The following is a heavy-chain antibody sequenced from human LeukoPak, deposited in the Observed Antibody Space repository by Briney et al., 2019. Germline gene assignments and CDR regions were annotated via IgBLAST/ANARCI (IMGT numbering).Heavy chain of an antibody. CDR1: GFTLSSYS. J-gene: IGHJ2*01. V-gene: IGHV3-21*04. CDR3: AKDKYGDPYWYFDL. Sequence: PGGSLRLSCAASGFTLSSYSMNWVRQAPGKGLEWDSSISSSSSYIYYADSVKGRFTISRDNAKNSLYLQMNSLRAEDMALYYCAKDKYGDPYWYFDLWGRGTPVTVSS. D-gene: IGHD4-17*01. CDR2: ISSSSSYI.